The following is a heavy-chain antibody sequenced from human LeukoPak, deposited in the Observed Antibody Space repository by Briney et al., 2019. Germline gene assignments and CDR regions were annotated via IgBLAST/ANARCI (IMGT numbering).Heavy chain of an antibody. CDR3: ARDVKHDYGDYLHGY. V-gene: IGHV1-69*04. Sequence: ASVKVACKVSGGTFSSYAISWVRQAPGQGLEWMGRIIPILGTANYAQKFQGRVTITADKSTSTAYMELSSLRSEDTAVYYCARDVKHDYGDYLHGYWGQGTLVTVSS. D-gene: IGHD4-17*01. CDR1: GGTFSSYA. CDR2: IIPILGTA. J-gene: IGHJ4*02.